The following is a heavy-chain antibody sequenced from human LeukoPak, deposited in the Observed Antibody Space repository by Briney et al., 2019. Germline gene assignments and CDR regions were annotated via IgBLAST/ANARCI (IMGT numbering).Heavy chain of an antibody. CDR2: IYYSGST. J-gene: IGHJ4*02. Sequence: SSETLSPTCTVSGGSISSSSYYWGWIRQPPGKGLEWIVSIYYSGSTYYNPSLKSRVTISVDTSKNQFSLKLSSVTAADTAVYYCARDGRQPLLWEAPSPPFDYWGQGTLVTVSS. CDR1: GGSISSSSYY. V-gene: IGHV4-39*07. CDR3: ARDGRQPLLWEAPSPPFDY. D-gene: IGHD2-2*01.